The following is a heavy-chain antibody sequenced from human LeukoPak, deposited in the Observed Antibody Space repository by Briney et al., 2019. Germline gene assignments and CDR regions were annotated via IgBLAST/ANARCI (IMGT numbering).Heavy chain of an antibody. CDR3: ARTIPYGSGRQHPGKYYFDY. Sequence: GGSLRLSCAASGFTVSSNYMNWVRQAPGKGLEWVAVIYSGGNTYYADSVKGRFTISRDNSKNTVYFQLDSLRAEDTAVYYCARTIPYGSGRQHPGKYYFDYWGQGTLVTVSS. CDR1: GFTVSSNY. CDR2: IYSGGNT. V-gene: IGHV3-53*01. J-gene: IGHJ4*02. D-gene: IGHD3-10*01.